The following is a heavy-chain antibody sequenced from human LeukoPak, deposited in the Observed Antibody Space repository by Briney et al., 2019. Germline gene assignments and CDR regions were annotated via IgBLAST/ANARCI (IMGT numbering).Heavy chain of an antibody. Sequence: GRSLRLSCAAFGFTFSSNGMHWVRQAPGKGLEWLAVIWYDGSQEYYGDSVKGRFTISRDNSKNTLYLQMNSLRAEDTAVYYCARWLSHKIDSHGYLDYWGQGTLVTVSS. CDR2: IWYDGSQE. J-gene: IGHJ4*02. D-gene: IGHD3-16*02. CDR3: ARWLSHKIDSHGYLDY. CDR1: GFTFSSNG. V-gene: IGHV3-33*01.